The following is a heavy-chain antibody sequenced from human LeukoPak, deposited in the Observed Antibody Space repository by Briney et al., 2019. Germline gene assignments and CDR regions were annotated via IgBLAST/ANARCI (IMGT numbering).Heavy chain of an antibody. J-gene: IGHJ4*02. V-gene: IGHV3-66*01. CDR3: ARVFASALDY. Sequence: GGSLRLSCAASGFTVSSNYMSWVRQAPGKGLESVSVIYNGAGTYYADSVKGRFTISRDNSKNTLYLQMNSLRVEDTAVYYCARVFASALDYWGQGTLVTVSS. CDR2: IYNGAGT. D-gene: IGHD3-3*01. CDR1: GFTVSSNY.